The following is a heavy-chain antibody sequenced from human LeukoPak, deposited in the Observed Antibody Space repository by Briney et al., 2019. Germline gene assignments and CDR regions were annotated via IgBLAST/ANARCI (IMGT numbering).Heavy chain of an antibody. CDR1: VGTFSSYA. CDR2: IIPILGIA. Sequence: SVKVSCKASVGTFSSYAISWVRPAPGQGLEWMGRIIPILGIANYAQKFQGRVTITADKSTSTAYMELSSLRSEDTAVYYCARASLFRDYDFWSGYYPDYYFDYWGQGTLVTVSS. CDR3: ARASLFRDYDFWSGYYPDYYFDY. V-gene: IGHV1-69*04. J-gene: IGHJ4*02. D-gene: IGHD3-3*01.